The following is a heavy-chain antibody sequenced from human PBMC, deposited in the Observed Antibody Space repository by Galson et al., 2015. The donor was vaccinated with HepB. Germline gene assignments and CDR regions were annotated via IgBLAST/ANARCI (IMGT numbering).Heavy chain of an antibody. CDR3: ARGNAYGDYDGLEWYFDL. CDR2: ISYDGSNK. V-gene: IGHV3-30*04. CDR1: GFTFSRYA. D-gene: IGHD4-17*01. J-gene: IGHJ2*01. Sequence: SLRLSCAASGFTFSRYAMHWVRQAPAKGLECVAVISYDGSNKYYADSVKGRFTISRDNSKNTLYLQMNSLRAEDTSVYYCARGNAYGDYDGLEWYFDLWGRGSLCTVSS.